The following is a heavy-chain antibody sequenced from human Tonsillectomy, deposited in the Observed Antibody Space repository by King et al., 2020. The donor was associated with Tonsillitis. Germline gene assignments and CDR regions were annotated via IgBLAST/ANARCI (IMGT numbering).Heavy chain of an antibody. CDR3: ARDNRPHDYGDYVPYYYYYMDV. D-gene: IGHD4-17*01. J-gene: IGHJ6*03. CDR2: IYHSGST. V-gene: IGHV4-4*02. CDR1: GGSISSSNW. Sequence: VQLQESGPGLVKPSGTLSLTCAVSGGSISSSNWWSWVRQPPGKGLEWIGEIYHSGSTNYNPSLKSRVTISVDKSKNQFSLKLSSVTAADTAVYYCARDNRPHDYGDYVPYYYYYMDVWGKGTTVTVSS.